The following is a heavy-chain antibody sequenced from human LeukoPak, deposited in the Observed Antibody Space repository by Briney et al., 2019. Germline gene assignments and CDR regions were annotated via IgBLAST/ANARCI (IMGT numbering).Heavy chain of an antibody. CDR1: GFTVSSNY. CDR2: ISGSGGST. CDR3: AKDRGTYSSGWFNGDYFDY. J-gene: IGHJ4*02. D-gene: IGHD6-19*01. V-gene: IGHV3-23*01. Sequence: GGSLRLSCAASGFTVSSNYMSWVRQAPGKGLEWVSAISGSGGSTYYADSVKGRFTISRDNSKNTLYLQMNSLRAEDAAVYYCAKDRGTYSSGWFNGDYFDYWGQGTLVTVSS.